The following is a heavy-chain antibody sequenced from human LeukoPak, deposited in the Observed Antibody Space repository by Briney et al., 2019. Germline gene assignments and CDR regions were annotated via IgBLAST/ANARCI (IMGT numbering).Heavy chain of an antibody. CDR2: IYPGDSDT. CDR1: GYSFTSYW. V-gene: IGHV5-51*01. D-gene: IGHD3-3*01. Sequence: GSLRLSCKGSGYSFTSYWIGWVRQMPGQGLEWMGIIYPGDSDTRYSPSFQGQVTISADKSISTAYLQWSSLKASDTAMYYCARRITIFGVAPFDYWGQGTLVTVSS. J-gene: IGHJ4*02. CDR3: ARRITIFGVAPFDY.